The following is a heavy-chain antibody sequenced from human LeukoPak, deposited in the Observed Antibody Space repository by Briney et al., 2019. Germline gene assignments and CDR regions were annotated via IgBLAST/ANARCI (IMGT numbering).Heavy chain of an antibody. CDR3: ARVAYYYDNSGYHYYCDY. CDR1: GGSISSVTYF. J-gene: IGHJ4*02. D-gene: IGHD3-22*01. Sequence: SQTLSLTCTVSGGSISSVTYFWTWIRQPAGKGLEWIGRIDTSGSTNYNPSLKSRVTISVDTSKNQFSLKLSFVTAADTAVYYCARVAYYYDNSGYHYYCDYWGQGTLVTVSS. V-gene: IGHV4-61*02. CDR2: IDTSGST.